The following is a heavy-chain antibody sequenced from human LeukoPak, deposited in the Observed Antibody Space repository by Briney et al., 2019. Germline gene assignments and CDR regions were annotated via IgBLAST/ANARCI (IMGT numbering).Heavy chain of an antibody. CDR2: ISGSGGST. D-gene: IGHD4-17*01. J-gene: IGHJ4*02. CDR1: GFTFSSYA. V-gene: IGHV3-23*01. CDR3: ARGYDYGDSY. Sequence: GGSLRLSCAASGFTFSSYAMSWVRQAPGKGLEWVSSISGSGGSTYYADSVKGRFTISRDNSKNTLYLQMNSLRAEDTAVYYCARGYDYGDSYWGQGTLVTVSS.